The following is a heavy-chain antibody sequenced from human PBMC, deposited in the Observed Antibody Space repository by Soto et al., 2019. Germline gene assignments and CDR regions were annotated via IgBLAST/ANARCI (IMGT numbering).Heavy chain of an antibody. V-gene: IGHV4-59*01. CDR1: GGSISSYY. Sequence: SETLSLTCTVSGGSISSYYWSWIRQPPGKGLEWIGYIYYSGSTNYNPSLKSRVTISVDTSKNQFSLKLSSVTAADTAVYYCARDRGYCSGGSCYAFDIWCQGTMVTVSS. CDR3: ARDRGYCSGGSCYAFDI. CDR2: IYYSGST. D-gene: IGHD2-15*01. J-gene: IGHJ3*02.